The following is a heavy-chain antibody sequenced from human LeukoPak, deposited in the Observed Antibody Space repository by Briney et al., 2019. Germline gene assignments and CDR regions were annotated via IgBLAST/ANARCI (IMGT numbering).Heavy chain of an antibody. V-gene: IGHV1-69*13. Sequence: SVKVSCKASGGTFSSYAISWVQQAPGQGLEWMGGIIPIFGTANYAQKFQGRVTITADESTSTAYMELSSLRSEDTAVYYCARGYYYDSSGYYSYDYWGQGTLVTVSS. D-gene: IGHD3-22*01. CDR3: ARGYYYDSSGYYSYDY. J-gene: IGHJ4*02. CDR1: GGTFSSYA. CDR2: IIPIFGTA.